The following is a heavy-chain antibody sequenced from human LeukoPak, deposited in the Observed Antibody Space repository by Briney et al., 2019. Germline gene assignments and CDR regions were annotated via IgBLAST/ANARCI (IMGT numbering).Heavy chain of an antibody. CDR1: GFTFNNYA. CDR2: ISGRGDNT. Sequence: PGGSLRLSCAASGFTFNNYAMSWVRQAPGKGLEWVSVISGRGDNTYYADSVKGRFTISRDNSKNTLYLQMNSLRAEDTAVYYCAKDQVEMATIAHFDYWGQGTLVTVSS. V-gene: IGHV3-23*01. D-gene: IGHD5-24*01. CDR3: AKDQVEMATIAHFDY. J-gene: IGHJ4*02.